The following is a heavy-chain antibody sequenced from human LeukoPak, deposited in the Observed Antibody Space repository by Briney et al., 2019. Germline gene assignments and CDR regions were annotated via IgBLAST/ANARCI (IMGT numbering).Heavy chain of an antibody. V-gene: IGHV3-11*01. CDR3: ANDDFWSSYHHKTDDY. Sequence: GGSLRLSCAASGFTFSDYYMSWIRQAPGKGLEGVSYISSSGSTIYYADSVKGRFTISRDNAKNSLYLQMNSLRADDTAVYYCANDDFWSSYHHKTDDYWAQGTLVTVSS. CDR1: GFTFSDYY. J-gene: IGHJ4*02. D-gene: IGHD3-3*01. CDR2: ISSSGSTI.